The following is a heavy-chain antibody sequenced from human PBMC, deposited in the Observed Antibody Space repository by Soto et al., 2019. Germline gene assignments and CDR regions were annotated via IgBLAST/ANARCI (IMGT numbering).Heavy chain of an antibody. CDR1: GGTIGIYT. D-gene: IGHD6-19*01. J-gene: IGHJ4*02. CDR3: ARDIQYSSGWYYDY. Sequence: SVELCCKACGGTIGIYTSMWVRQDHGQGLEWMGRIIPILGIANYAQKFQGRVTITADKSTSTAYMELSSLRSEDTAVYYCARDIQYSSGWYYDYWGQGTLVTVSS. V-gene: IGHV1-69*02. CDR2: IIPILGIA.